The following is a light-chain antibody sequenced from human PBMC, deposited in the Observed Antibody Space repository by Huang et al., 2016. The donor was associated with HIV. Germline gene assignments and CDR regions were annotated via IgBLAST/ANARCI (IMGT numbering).Light chain of an antibody. CDR2: DAS. Sequence: DIQMTQSPSSLSASVGDRVTITCQASQDISNYLNWYQQKPGKAPERLIYDASNLETGVPSRFSGSGSGTDFTFTISSLQPEDIATYYCQQYHRFGGGTKVEIK. J-gene: IGKJ4*01. CDR3: QQYHR. CDR1: QDISNY. V-gene: IGKV1-33*01.